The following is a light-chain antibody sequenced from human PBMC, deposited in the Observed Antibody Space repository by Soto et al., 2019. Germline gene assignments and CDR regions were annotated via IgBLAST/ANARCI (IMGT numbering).Light chain of an antibody. Sequence: EIVMTQSPVTLSVSPGERATLSCRASQSVSSKLAWYQQKPGQAPRLLIYGASTRATGIPARFSGSGSGTEFTLRISSLQSEDFAVYYCQQYNNWPQTFGQGTKLEIK. CDR2: GAS. CDR3: QQYNNWPQT. J-gene: IGKJ2*01. CDR1: QSVSSK. V-gene: IGKV3-15*01.